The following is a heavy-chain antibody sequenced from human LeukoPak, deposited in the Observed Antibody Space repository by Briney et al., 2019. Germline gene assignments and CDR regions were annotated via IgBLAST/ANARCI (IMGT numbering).Heavy chain of an antibody. D-gene: IGHD2-15*01. CDR1: GFTFSNYW. J-gene: IGHJ4*02. V-gene: IGHV3-7*01. CDR3: AREDGYCSGGNCYSYFDS. CDR2: IKKTGSET. Sequence: GGSLRLSCAASGFTFSNYWMSWVRQAPGKGLEWVAYIKKTGSETYYVDSVKGRFTITRDNTRNSLFLQMYSLRAEDTAVYFCAREDGYCSGGNCYSYFDSWGQGTLVTVSS.